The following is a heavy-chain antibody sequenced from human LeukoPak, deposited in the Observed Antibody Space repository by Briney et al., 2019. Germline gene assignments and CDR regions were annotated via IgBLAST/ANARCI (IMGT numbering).Heavy chain of an antibody. CDR3: ATISNTIFGVVITAYFDL. J-gene: IGHJ2*01. CDR2: INHSGST. V-gene: IGHV4-34*01. Sequence: SETLSLTCAVYGGSFSGYYWSWIRQPPGKGLEWIGEINHSGSTNYNPSLKSRVTISVDTSKNQFSLKLSSVTAADTAVYYCATISNTIFGVVITAYFDLWGRGTLVTVSS. D-gene: IGHD3-3*01. CDR1: GGSFSGYY.